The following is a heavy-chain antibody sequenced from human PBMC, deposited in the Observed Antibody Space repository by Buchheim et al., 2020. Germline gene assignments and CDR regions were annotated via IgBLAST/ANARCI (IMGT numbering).Heavy chain of an antibody. CDR2: INHSGST. CDR1: GGSFSGYY. CDR3: AIRIAVAGTRRGRGGHDY. D-gene: IGHD6-19*01. J-gene: IGHJ4*02. Sequence: QVQLQQWGAGLLKPSETLSLTCAVYGGSFSGYYWSWIRQPPGKGLEWIGEINHSGSTNYNPSLKSRVTISVDTSKNQFSLKLSSVTAADTAVYYCAIRIAVAGTRRGRGGHDYWGQGTL. V-gene: IGHV4-34*01.